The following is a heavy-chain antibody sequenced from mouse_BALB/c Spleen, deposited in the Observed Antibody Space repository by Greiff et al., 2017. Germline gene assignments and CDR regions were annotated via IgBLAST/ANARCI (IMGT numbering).Heavy chain of an antibody. V-gene: IGHV1-5*01. CDR2: IYPGNSDT. Sequence: DVQLQESGTVLARPGASVKMSCKASGYTFTSYWMHWVKQRPGQGLEWIGAIYPGNSDTSYNQKFKGKAKLTAVTSTSTAYMELSSLTNEDSAVYYCTRSDERDAMDYWGQGTSVTVSS. D-gene: IGHD2-3*01. J-gene: IGHJ4*01. CDR3: TRSDERDAMDY. CDR1: GYTFTSYW.